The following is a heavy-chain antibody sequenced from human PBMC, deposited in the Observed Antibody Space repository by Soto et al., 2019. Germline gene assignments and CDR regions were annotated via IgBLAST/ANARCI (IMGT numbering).Heavy chain of an antibody. Sequence: GGSLRLSCAASGFTFSSYALGWVRQAPGRGLECVSAISGSGVSTFYADSVKGRFTISRDTSKNTLYLQMNTLTAEDTAVYYCAKDHRIWGRLVEYMDVWGQGTTVTVSS. D-gene: IGHD3-10*01. V-gene: IGHV3-23*01. CDR1: GFTFSSYA. J-gene: IGHJ6*02. CDR2: ISGSGVST. CDR3: AKDHRIWGRLVEYMDV.